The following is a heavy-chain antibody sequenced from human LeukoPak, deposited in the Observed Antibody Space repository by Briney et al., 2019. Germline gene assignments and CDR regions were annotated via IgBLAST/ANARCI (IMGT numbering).Heavy chain of an antibody. CDR3: AKGRSGVVVAALNY. CDR1: GFTFSSYA. CDR2: ISGSGDST. V-gene: IGHV3-23*01. J-gene: IGHJ4*02. D-gene: IGHD2-15*01. Sequence: GASLRLSCAASGFTFSSYAMSWVRQAPGKGLEWVSTISGSGDSTYYAVSVKGRFTISRDNSKNTLYLQMNSLRADDTAVYYCAKGRSGVVVAALNYWGQGTPVTVSS.